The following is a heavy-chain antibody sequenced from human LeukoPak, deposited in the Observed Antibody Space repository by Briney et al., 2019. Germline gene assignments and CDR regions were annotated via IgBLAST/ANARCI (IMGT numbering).Heavy chain of an antibody. Sequence: PGGSLRLSCAASGFTFDDYAMNWVRQAPGKGLEWVSGISWNSGSIGYADSVKGRLTISRDNAKNSLYLQMNSLTAEDTALYYCAKSMVGYYYYMDVWGKGTTVTISS. V-gene: IGHV3-9*01. CDR1: GFTFDDYA. D-gene: IGHD3-10*02. J-gene: IGHJ6*03. CDR3: AKSMVGYYYYMDV. CDR2: ISWNSGSI.